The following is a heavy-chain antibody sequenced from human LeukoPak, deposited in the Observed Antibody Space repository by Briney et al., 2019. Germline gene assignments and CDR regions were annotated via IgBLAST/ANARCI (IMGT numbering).Heavy chain of an antibody. J-gene: IGHJ4*02. V-gene: IGHV4-38-2*02. Sequence: SETLSLTCTVSGYSISNGYYWGWIRQPPGMGLEWIGNIYHSGSTYYNPSLKSRVTISVDTSKNQFSLRLSSVTAADTAVYYCARAPYYYDSSGLNYYFDYWGQGTLVTVSS. CDR3: ARAPYYYDSSGLNYYFDY. D-gene: IGHD3-22*01. CDR1: GYSISNGYY. CDR2: IYHSGST.